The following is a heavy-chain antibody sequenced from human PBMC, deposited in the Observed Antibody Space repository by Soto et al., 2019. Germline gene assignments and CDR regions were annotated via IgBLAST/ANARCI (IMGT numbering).Heavy chain of an antibody. D-gene: IGHD2-21*02. CDR3: ARDPVHCGGDCYSSV. J-gene: IGHJ4*02. CDR1: GGSISSGGYY. V-gene: IGHV4-31*03. Sequence: QVQLQESGPGLVKPSQTLSLTCTVSGGSISSGGYYWGWIRQHPGKGLEWIGYIYYSGSTYYNPSLKSRVTISVDTSKNQFSLKLSSVTAADTAVYYCARDPVHCGGDCYSSVWGQGTLVTVSS. CDR2: IYYSGST.